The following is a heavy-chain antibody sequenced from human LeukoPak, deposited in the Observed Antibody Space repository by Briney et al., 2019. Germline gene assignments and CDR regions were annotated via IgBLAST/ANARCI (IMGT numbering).Heavy chain of an antibody. CDR1: GFTFSSYW. V-gene: IGHV3-74*01. CDR3: ARVGGSNAFDI. Sequence: PGGSLRFSCAASGFTFSSYWVHWVRQAPGKGLVWVSPINSDGSSTSYADSVKGRFTISRDNAKNTLSLQMNSLRAEDTAVYYCARVGGSNAFDIWGQGTMVIVSS. J-gene: IGHJ3*02. CDR2: INSDGSST. D-gene: IGHD1-26*01.